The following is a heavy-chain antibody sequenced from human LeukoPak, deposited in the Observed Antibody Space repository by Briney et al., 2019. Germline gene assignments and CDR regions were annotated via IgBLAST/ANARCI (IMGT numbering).Heavy chain of an antibody. CDR2: IYPGDADT. D-gene: IGHD6-13*01. CDR3: ARLAAAGKVNYYYYYMDV. J-gene: IGHJ6*03. Sequence: GESLKISCKGSGYSFTSYWIGWVRQMPGKGLEWMGIIYPGDADTRNSPSFQGQVTISADQSISTAYLQWSSLKASDTAMYYCARLAAAGKVNYYYYYMDVWGKGATVTVSS. CDR1: GYSFTSYW. V-gene: IGHV5-51*01.